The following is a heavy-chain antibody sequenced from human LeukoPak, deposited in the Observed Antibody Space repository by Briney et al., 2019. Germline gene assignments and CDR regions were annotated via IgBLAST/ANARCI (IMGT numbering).Heavy chain of an antibody. CDR3: AKGAYYDILTGYLYFDY. D-gene: IGHD3-9*01. CDR1: GFTFSSYG. Sequence: GGSLRLSCAASGFTFSSYGMSWVRQAPGKGLEWVSAISGSGGSTYYADSVKGRFTISRDNSKNTLYLQMNSLRAEDTAVYYCAKGAYYDILTGYLYFDYWGQGTLVTVSS. V-gene: IGHV3-23*01. J-gene: IGHJ4*02. CDR2: ISGSGGST.